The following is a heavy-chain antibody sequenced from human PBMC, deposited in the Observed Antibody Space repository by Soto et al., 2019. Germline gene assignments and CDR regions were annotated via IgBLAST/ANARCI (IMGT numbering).Heavy chain of an antibody. CDR2: IIPIFGTA. CDR3: VRLAAAGAFMGDY. V-gene: IGHV1-69*01. J-gene: IGHJ4*02. Sequence: QVQLVQSGAEVKKPGSSVKVSCKASGGTFSSYAISWVRQAPGQWLEWMGGIIPIFGTANYAQKFQGRVTITADESTSTAYMELSSLRSEDPAVYYCVRLAAAGAFMGDYWGQGTLVTVSS. CDR1: GGTFSSYA. D-gene: IGHD6-13*01.